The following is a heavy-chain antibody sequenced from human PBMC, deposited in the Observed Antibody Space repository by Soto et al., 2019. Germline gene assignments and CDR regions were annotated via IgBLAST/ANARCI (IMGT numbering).Heavy chain of an antibody. CDR2: ISGGGETT. V-gene: IGHV3-23*01. CDR1: GFTFSSYA. D-gene: IGHD3-10*01. CDR3: AFSSGSGSYYFDY. Sequence: EVQLLESGGGLVQPGGSLRLSCAASGFTFSSYAMWWVRQAPGKGLECVSAISGGGETTYYAHSVKGRFTNSRDNSKNTLYLQMNSLRAADTAVYYCAFSSGSGSYYFDYWGQGTLVTVSS. J-gene: IGHJ4*02.